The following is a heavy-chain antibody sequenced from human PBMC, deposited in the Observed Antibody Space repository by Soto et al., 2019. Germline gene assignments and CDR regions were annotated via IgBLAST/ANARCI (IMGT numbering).Heavy chain of an antibody. J-gene: IGHJ6*02. D-gene: IGHD3-10*01. CDR2: INPGNGDT. V-gene: IGHV1-3*01. CDR3: ARDQAGAIGLFYFGMDV. CDR1: GYTFSSHR. Sequence: GASVKVSCKDSGYTFSSHRLHWVRQAPGQGLEWMGWINPGNGDTKYSQNFQGRVTITRDTSASTAYMNLNSLRSEDTATYYCARDQAGAIGLFYFGMDVWGQGTPVTVSS.